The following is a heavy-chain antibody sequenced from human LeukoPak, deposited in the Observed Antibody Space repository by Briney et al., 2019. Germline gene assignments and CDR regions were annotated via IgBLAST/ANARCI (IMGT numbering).Heavy chain of an antibody. V-gene: IGHV4-59*01. CDR2: IYYSGST. J-gene: IGHJ4*02. Sequence: KASETLSLTCTVSGGSISTYYWSWIRQPPGKGLEWIGYIYYSGSTNYNPSLKSRVTISVDTSKNQFSLKLSSVTAADTAVYYCARGDTMVRGVRVEYYFDYWGQGTLVTVSS. D-gene: IGHD3-10*01. CDR3: ARGDTMVRGVRVEYYFDY. CDR1: GGSISTYY.